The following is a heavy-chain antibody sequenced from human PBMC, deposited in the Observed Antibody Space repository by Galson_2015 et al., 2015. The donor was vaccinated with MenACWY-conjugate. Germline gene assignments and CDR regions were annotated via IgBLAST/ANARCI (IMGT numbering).Heavy chain of an antibody. D-gene: IGHD3-22*01. CDR3: ARRDVGLNYYDSSGYYYEYYYYGMDV. CDR1: GYSFTSYW. V-gene: IGHV5-51*01. CDR2: IYPGDSDT. J-gene: IGHJ6*02. Sequence: QSGAEVKKPGESLKISCKGSGYSFTSYWIGWVRQMPGKGLEWMGIIYPGDSDTRYSPSFQGQVTISADKSISTAYLQWSSLKASDTAMYYCARRDVGLNYYDSSGYYYEYYYYGMDVWGQGTTVTASS.